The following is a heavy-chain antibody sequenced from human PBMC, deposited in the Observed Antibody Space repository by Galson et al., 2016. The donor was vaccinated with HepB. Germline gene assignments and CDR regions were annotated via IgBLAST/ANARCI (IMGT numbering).Heavy chain of an antibody. CDR2: IYQTGTA. CDR1: GGSISNDYW. V-gene: IGHV4-4*02. CDR3: TRGTLGTAATMAFDY. D-gene: IGHD4/OR15-4a*01. J-gene: IGHJ4*02. Sequence: LTCADSGGSISNDYWWSWVRQSPGKELEWIGEIYQTGTANYNPSFTRRATISVDKSKNQFSLRLDSVTAADTAVYYCTRGTLGTAATMAFDYWGQGTLVSVSS.